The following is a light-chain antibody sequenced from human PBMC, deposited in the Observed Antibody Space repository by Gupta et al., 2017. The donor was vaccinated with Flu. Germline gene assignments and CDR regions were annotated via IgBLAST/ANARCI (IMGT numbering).Light chain of an antibody. V-gene: IGKV1-5*03. J-gene: IGKJ2*01. CDR3: HQYNSYSPET. CDR2: KAS. CDR1: QSINNW. Sequence: DRVTITCRASQSINNWLAWYQQKPGKAPKLLIYKASSLQSWVPSRCSGSGSWTEFSLTNSSRQPDDFASYYCHQYNSYSPETFGQGTKLEIK.